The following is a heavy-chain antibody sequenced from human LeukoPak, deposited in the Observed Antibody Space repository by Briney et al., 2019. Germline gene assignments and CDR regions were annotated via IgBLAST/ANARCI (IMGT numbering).Heavy chain of an antibody. V-gene: IGHV3-23*01. J-gene: IGHJ4*02. CDR2: ISGSGGST. Sequence: PGGSLRLSCAVSGFTFSSYWMHWVRQAPGKGLEWVSAISGSGGSTHYVDSVKGRFTISRDNSKNTLYLQMNSLRAEDTAVYYCAKGAVSSGWYFGGQGTLVTVSS. D-gene: IGHD6-19*01. CDR1: GFTFSSYW. CDR3: AKGAVSSGWYF.